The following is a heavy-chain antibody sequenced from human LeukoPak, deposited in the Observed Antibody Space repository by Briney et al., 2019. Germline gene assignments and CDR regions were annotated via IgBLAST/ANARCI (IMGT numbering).Heavy chain of an antibody. J-gene: IGHJ6*02. V-gene: IGHV3-53*01. CDR2: IYGGGNT. Sequence: PGGSLRLSCAASGFTVSSNYMSWVRQAPGKGLEWVSLIYGGGNTNYADSVKGRFTISRDNSKNTLYLQMNSLRAEDTAVYYCARALFAGAFYGMDVWGQGTTVTVSS. CDR3: ARALFAGAFYGMDV. D-gene: IGHD3-10*01. CDR1: GFTVSSNY.